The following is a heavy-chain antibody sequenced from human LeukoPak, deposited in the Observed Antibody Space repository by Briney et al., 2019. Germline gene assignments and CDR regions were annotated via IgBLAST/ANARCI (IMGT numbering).Heavy chain of an antibody. D-gene: IGHD3-10*01. CDR1: GYTFTSYG. V-gene: IGHV1-18*01. CDR2: ISAYNGNT. J-gene: IGHJ4*02. CDR3: ARDREFPSYYGSGFLDY. Sequence: GASVKVSCKASGYTFTSYGISWVRQAPGQGVEWMGWISAYNGNTNYAEKLQGRVTMTTDTSTSTAYMELRSLRSDDTAVYYCARDREFPSYYGSGFLDYWGQGTLVTVSS.